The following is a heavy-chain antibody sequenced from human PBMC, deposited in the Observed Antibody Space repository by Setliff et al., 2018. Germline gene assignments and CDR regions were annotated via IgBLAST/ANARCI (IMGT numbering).Heavy chain of an antibody. J-gene: IGHJ4*02. CDR2: IRVYDGYT. CDR1: GYTFTSYD. CDR3: VRDLGQWALDF. Sequence: ASVKVSCKASGYTFTSYDINWVRQATGQGLEWMGWIRVYDGYTDYAQKFQGRVTVTKDTSTSTAYMELRSLRPDDTAVYYCVRDLGQWALDFWGQGTLVTVSS. D-gene: IGHD1-26*01. V-gene: IGHV1-18*01.